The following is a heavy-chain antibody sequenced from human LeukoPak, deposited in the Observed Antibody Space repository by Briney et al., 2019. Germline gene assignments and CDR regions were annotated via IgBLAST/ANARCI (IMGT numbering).Heavy chain of an antibody. V-gene: IGHV3-23*01. J-gene: IGHJ4*02. Sequence: PGGSLRLSCAVSGFTFSNYAMTWVRQAPGKGLEWVSVIFGSGGCTYYADSVKGRFTISRDNSKNTLYLQMNSLRAEDTAVYYCAKSDISAAGTFDSWGQGTLVTVSS. D-gene: IGHD6-13*01. CDR3: AKSDISAAGTFDS. CDR2: IFGSGGCT. CDR1: GFTFSNYA.